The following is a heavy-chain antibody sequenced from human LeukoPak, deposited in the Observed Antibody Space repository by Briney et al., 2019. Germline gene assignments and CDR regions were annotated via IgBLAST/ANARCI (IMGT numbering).Heavy chain of an antibody. CDR3: AKDLVYYGSGSPNPFDY. Sequence: PGGSLRLSCAASGFTFSNYAIHWVRQAPGKGLEWVSVISYDGTNKYYADSVKGRFTISRDNSKNTLYLQMNSLRAEDTAVYYCAKDLVYYGSGSPNPFDYWGQGTLVTVSS. V-gene: IGHV3-30*04. J-gene: IGHJ4*02. D-gene: IGHD3-10*01. CDR2: ISYDGTNK. CDR1: GFTFSNYA.